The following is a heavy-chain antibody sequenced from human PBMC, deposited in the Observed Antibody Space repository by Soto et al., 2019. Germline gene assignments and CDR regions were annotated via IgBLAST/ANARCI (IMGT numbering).Heavy chain of an antibody. CDR2: ISSSSSYT. CDR1: GFTFSDYY. Sequence: QVQLVESGGGLVKPGGSLRLSCAASGFTFSDYYMSWIRQAPGKGLEWVSYISSSSSYTNYADSVKGRFTISRDNAKNSLYSPMNSLGAEDTAVLYGAGGGGNYDFWSGFDYWGQGTLVTVSS. V-gene: IGHV3-11*06. J-gene: IGHJ4*02. D-gene: IGHD3-3*01. CDR3: AGGGGNYDFWSGFDY.